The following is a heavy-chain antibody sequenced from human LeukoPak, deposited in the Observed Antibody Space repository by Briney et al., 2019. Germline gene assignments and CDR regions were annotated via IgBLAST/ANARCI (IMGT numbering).Heavy chain of an antibody. V-gene: IGHV1-69*06. CDR3: ARGGDLLLWFGELLSN. D-gene: IGHD3-10*01. J-gene: IGHJ4*02. CDR2: IIPIFGTA. CDR1: GGTFSSYA. Sequence: AASVKVSCKASGGTFSSYAISWVRQAPGQGLEWMGGIIPIFGTANYAQKFQGRVTITADKSTSTAYMELSSLRSEDTAVYYCARGGDLLLWFGELLSNWGQGTLVTVSS.